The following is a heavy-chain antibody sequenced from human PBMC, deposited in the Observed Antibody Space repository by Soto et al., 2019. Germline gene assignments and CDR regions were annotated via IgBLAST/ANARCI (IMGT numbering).Heavy chain of an antibody. V-gene: IGHV3-23*01. CDR1: GFTFSSYA. CDR3: AILAVRQILDY. Sequence: EVQLLESGGGLVQPGGSLRLSCAASGFTFSSYAMSWVRQAPGKGLEWVSTISGYGGSTYYADSVKGRFTISRDNSKNTLYLQMNSLRAADTAVYYCAILAVRQILDYWGQGTLVTVSS. CDR2: ISGYGGST. J-gene: IGHJ4*02. D-gene: IGHD6-6*01.